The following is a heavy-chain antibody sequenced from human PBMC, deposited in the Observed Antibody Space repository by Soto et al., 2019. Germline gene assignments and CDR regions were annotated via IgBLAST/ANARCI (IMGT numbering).Heavy chain of an antibody. J-gene: IGHJ6*03. D-gene: IGHD6-13*01. CDR3: ARAYSSRAANGMDV. V-gene: IGHV1-46*03. CDR1: GYTFTSYG. CDR2: INPSGGST. Sequence: ASVKVSCKASGYTFTSYGISWVRQAPGQGLEWMGRINPSGGSTSYAQKFQGRVTMTRDTSTSTVYMELSSLRSEDTAVYYCARAYSSRAANGMDVWGKGTTVTVSS.